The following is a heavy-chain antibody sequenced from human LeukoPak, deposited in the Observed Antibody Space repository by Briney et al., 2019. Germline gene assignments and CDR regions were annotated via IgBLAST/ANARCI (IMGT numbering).Heavy chain of an antibody. D-gene: IGHD4-17*01. V-gene: IGHV3-23*01. Sequence: PGGSLRLSCAASGFTFSTYGMGWVRQAPGEGLEWVSSISGSGDSTYYADSVKGRFTISRDNSKDTLYLQMNSVRAEDTAVYYCAKRATVTTFGHCDYWGQGTLVTVSS. CDR1: GFTFSTYG. J-gene: IGHJ4*02. CDR2: ISGSGDST. CDR3: AKRATVTTFGHCDY.